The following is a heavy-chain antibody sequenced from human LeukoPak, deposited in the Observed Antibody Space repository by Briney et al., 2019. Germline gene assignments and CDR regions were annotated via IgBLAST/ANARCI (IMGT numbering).Heavy chain of an antibody. CDR3: ARGDVWFDP. CDR1: GFTFSNYW. Sequence: GGSLRLSCAASGFTFSNYWMYWVRQAPGKGLVWVSRINSDGSRTNYADSVKGRFTISRDNGKNTLYLQMNSLRVEDTAVYYCARGDVWFDPWGQGTLVTVSS. CDR2: INSDGSRT. J-gene: IGHJ5*02. V-gene: IGHV3-74*01.